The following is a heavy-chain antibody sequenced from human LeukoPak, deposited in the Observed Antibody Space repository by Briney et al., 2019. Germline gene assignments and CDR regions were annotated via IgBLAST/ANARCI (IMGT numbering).Heavy chain of an antibody. CDR2: FDPEDGET. D-gene: IGHD6-19*01. J-gene: IGHJ3*02. V-gene: IGHV1-24*01. CDR1: GYTLTELS. Sequence: ASVKVSCKVSGYTLTELSMHWVRQAPGKGLEWMGGFDPEDGETIYAQKFQGRVTMTEDTSTDTAYMELSSLRSEDTAVYYCARQYSSGWYSAFDIWGQGTMVTVSS. CDR3: ARQYSSGWYSAFDI.